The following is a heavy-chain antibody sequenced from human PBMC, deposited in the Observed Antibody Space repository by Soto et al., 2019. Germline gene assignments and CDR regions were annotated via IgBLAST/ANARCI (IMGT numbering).Heavy chain of an antibody. Sequence: QVQLVQSGAEVKKPGASVEVSCKASGYTFTDYFIHWVRQAPGQGLEWMGWINPNTGGINYAQKFQGRVTMTRDTSISTAYMELRGLRSDDTALYFCARSLSTISARPDYWGQGTPVTVSS. J-gene: IGHJ4*02. D-gene: IGHD6-6*01. CDR3: ARSLSTISARPDY. CDR1: GYTFTDYF. CDR2: INPNTGGI. V-gene: IGHV1-2*02.